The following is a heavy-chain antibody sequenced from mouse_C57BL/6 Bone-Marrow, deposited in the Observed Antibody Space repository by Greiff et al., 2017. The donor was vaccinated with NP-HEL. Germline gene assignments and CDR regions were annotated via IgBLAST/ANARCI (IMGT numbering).Heavy chain of an antibody. J-gene: IGHJ3*01. Sequence: DVMLVESGGGLVKPGGSLKLSCAASGFTFSSYTMSWVRQTPEKRLEWVATISGGGGNTYYPDSVKGRFTISRDNAKNTLYLQMSRLRSEDTALYYCARRDDYEAWFAYWGQGTLVTVSA. V-gene: IGHV5-9*01. D-gene: IGHD2-4*01. CDR3: ARRDDYEAWFAY. CDR2: ISGGGGNT. CDR1: GFTFSSYT.